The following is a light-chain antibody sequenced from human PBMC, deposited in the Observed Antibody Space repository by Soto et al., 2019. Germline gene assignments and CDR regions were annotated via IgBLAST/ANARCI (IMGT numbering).Light chain of an antibody. V-gene: IGKV1-9*01. CDR2: GAS. CDR1: QDISSF. Sequence: DIQMTQSPSTLSASVGDRVTITCRTSQDISSFLAWYQQKPGKAPNLLIYGASTLQSGVPSRFSGSGSGTDFALTITSLQAEDFATYYCQQLRMYPSTFGGGTKVDIK. J-gene: IGKJ4*01. CDR3: QQLRMYPST.